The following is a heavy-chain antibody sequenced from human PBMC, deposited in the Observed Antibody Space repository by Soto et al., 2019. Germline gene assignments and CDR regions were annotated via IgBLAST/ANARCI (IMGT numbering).Heavy chain of an antibody. J-gene: IGHJ4*02. CDR1: GGSVSRDSNF. Sequence: XATLSLTFTVSGGSVSRDSNFWSWIRQPPGKGLEWIGYIYYSGPTRYNPSLESRVTISVDSSKNQVSLNLTSVTAADTAVYYCARGYSHYAQWGRGTLVTVSS. D-gene: IGHD4-4*01. V-gene: IGHV4-61*01. CDR3: ARGYSHYAQ. CDR2: IYYSGPT.